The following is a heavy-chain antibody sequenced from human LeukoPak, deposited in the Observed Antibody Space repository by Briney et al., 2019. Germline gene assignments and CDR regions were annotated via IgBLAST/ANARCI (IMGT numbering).Heavy chain of an antibody. CDR1: GFTFSSYE. Sequence: GGSLRLSCAASGFTFSSYEMNWVRQAPGKGLEWVSYISGSGRTIDYADSVKGRFTISGDNTKNSVYLQMNSLRAEDTVIYFCVRDAVMSPEVLLTAWDYFDCWGQGTLVTVSS. CDR2: ISGSGRTI. CDR3: VRDAVMSPEVLLTAWDYFDC. V-gene: IGHV3-48*03. J-gene: IGHJ4*02. D-gene: IGHD2-21*01.